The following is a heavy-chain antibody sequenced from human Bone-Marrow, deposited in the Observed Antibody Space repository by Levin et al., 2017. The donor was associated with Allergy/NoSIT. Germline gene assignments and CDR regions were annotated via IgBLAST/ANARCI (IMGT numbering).Heavy chain of an antibody. CDR3: ARIKWRLTGYYIDY. V-gene: IGHV3-11*03. Sequence: SCAASGFTFSDYYMSWTRQAPGQGLEWLSYISGSSSYTNNADSVKGRFTISRDNTKNSLYLQMNSLRAEDTAVYYCARIKWRLTGYYIDYWGQGTLVTVSS. CDR1: GFTFSDYY. CDR2: ISGSSSYT. D-gene: IGHD3-9*01. J-gene: IGHJ4*02.